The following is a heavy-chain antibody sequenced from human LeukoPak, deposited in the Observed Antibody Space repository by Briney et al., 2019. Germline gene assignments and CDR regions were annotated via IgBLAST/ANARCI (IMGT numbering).Heavy chain of an antibody. J-gene: IGHJ4*02. CDR1: GYTFTDYY. D-gene: IGHD3-10*01. Sequence: GASVRVSCKSSGYTFTDYYLHWVRQAPGQGLEWMGWINPNSGGTNYAQKFQGRVTMTRDTSISTAYMELSRLRSDHAAVYYCARVAYGSGSWGQGTLVTVSS. V-gene: IGHV1-2*02. CDR3: ARVAYGSGS. CDR2: INPNSGGT.